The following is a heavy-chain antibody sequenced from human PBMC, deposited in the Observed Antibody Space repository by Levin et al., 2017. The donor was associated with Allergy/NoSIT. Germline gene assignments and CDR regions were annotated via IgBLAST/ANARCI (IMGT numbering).Heavy chain of an antibody. V-gene: IGHV3-11*01. CDR1: GFTFSDYY. Sequence: GGSLRLSCAASGFTFSDYYMSWIRQAPGKGLEWVSYISSSGSTIYYADSVKGRFTISRDNAKNSLYLQMNSLRAEDTAVYYCATRDLWLSTRFDYWGQGTLVTVSS. CDR3: ATRDLWLSTRFDY. J-gene: IGHJ4*02. D-gene: IGHD2/OR15-2a*01. CDR2: ISSSGSTI.